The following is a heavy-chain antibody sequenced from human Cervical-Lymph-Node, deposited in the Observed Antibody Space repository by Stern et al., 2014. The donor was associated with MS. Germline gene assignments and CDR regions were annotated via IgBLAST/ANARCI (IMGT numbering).Heavy chain of an antibody. V-gene: IGHV3-21*06. CDR3: VREAHTSGYPLPAPFDI. D-gene: IGHD3-22*01. Sequence: EMQLVESGGGLVKPGGSLRLSCEASGFTFSTHSMNWVRQAPGKGLEWVSSISSSSTYIYYGDSMKGRFTISRDNAKNSLYLQVSSLRTEDTAVYYCVREAHTSGYPLPAPFDIWGQGTMVTVSS. J-gene: IGHJ3*02. CDR2: ISSSSTYI. CDR1: GFTFSTHS.